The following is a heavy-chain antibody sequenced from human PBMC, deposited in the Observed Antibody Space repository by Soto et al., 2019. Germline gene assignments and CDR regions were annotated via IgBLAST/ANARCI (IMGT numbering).Heavy chain of an antibody. J-gene: IGHJ4*02. CDR1: GYCFTTYG. Sequence: QVHLVQSGAEVKKPGASVKVSCKGSGYCFTTYGITWVRQAPGQGLEWMAWISAHNGNTNYAQKVQGRVTVTRDTSTSTAYMELRSLRYDDTAVYYCARGRYGDYWGQGDLVTVSS. CDR2: ISAHNGNT. D-gene: IGHD1-1*01. V-gene: IGHV1-18*01. CDR3: ARGRYGDY.